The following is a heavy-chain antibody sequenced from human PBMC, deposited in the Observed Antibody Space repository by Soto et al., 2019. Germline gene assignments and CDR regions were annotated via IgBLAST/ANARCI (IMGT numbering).Heavy chain of an antibody. Sequence: GASVKVSCKASGYTFSSYGISWVRQAPGQGLEWMGWISAYNGNTNYAQKLQGRVTMTTDTSTSTAYMELRSLRSDDTAVYYCARGYSSGWYLVRFDPWGQGTLVTVSS. J-gene: IGHJ5*02. CDR3: ARGYSSGWYLVRFDP. CDR2: ISAYNGNT. CDR1: GYTFSSYG. D-gene: IGHD6-19*01. V-gene: IGHV1-18*01.